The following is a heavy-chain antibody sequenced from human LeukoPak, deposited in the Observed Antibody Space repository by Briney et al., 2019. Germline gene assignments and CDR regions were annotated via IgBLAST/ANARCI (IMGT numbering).Heavy chain of an antibody. D-gene: IGHD2-8*01. V-gene: IGHV4-39*01. CDR3: ASRREQDIVLMLYSDY. Sequence: PSETLSLTCTVSGGSISSSSYYWGWIRQPPGKGLEWIGSIYYSGSTYYNPSLKSRVTISVDTSKNQFSLKLSSVTAADTAVYYCASRREQDIVLMLYSDYWGQGTLVTVSS. CDR1: GGSISSSSYY. J-gene: IGHJ4*02. CDR2: IYYSGST.